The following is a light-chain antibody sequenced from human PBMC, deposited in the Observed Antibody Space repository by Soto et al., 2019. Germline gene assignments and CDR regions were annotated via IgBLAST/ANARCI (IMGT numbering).Light chain of an antibody. CDR2: GAS. CDR1: QSVSSSY. Sequence: EIVLTQSPGTLSLSPGERATLSCRASQSVSSSYLAWYQQKPGQAPRLLIYGASSSATGIPDRFSGSGSGTDFTLTISRLEPADFAVYYCTQYGRSPRFTFGPGNKVALK. J-gene: IGKJ3*01. V-gene: IGKV3-20*01. CDR3: TQYGRSPRFT.